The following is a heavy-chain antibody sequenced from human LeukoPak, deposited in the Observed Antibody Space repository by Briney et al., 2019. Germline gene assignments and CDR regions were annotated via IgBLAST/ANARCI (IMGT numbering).Heavy chain of an antibody. J-gene: IGHJ4*02. D-gene: IGHD5-12*01. Sequence: ASVKVSCKASGYMFNIYGISWVRQARGQGLEWMGWISALNGNTNYARNFQDRVTMTTDTSTRTAYMDVTSLRSDDTAVYYCARSPPSTGYDRFDTWGQGTLVTVSS. CDR1: GYMFNIYG. V-gene: IGHV1-18*01. CDR3: ARSPPSTGYDRFDT. CDR2: ISALNGNT.